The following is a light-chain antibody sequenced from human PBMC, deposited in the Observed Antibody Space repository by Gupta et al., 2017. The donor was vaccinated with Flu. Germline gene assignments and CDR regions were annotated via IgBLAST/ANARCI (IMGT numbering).Light chain of an antibody. CDR2: DDS. Sequence: SVLTQPPSVSVAPRQTARITCGGTNIGSKSVHWYQQKPGQAPGLVVYDDSDRPSGSPERFSGSNSGNTATLTISRVDAGEEADYYCQVWDSSSDHRWVFGGGTKLTVL. CDR1: NIGSKS. CDR3: QVWDSSSDHRWV. J-gene: IGLJ3*02. V-gene: IGLV3-21*02.